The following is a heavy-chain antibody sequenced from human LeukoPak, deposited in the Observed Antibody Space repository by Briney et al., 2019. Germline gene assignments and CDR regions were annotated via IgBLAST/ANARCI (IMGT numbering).Heavy chain of an antibody. Sequence: GGSLRLSCSASGFTFINHWMSWVRQAPGKGLECVAKINPDGSDKFYMDSVRGRFTISRDNSKNSLFLQLNSLRAEDTAVYYCARDGLADIVVVPAAIPFGNWFDPWGQGTLVTVSS. CDR1: GFTFINHW. CDR2: INPDGSDK. V-gene: IGHV3-7*03. CDR3: ARDGLADIVVVPAAIPFGNWFDP. J-gene: IGHJ5*02. D-gene: IGHD2-2*02.